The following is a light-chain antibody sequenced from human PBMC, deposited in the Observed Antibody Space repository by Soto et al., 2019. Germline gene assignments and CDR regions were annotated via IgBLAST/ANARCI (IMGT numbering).Light chain of an antibody. CDR2: EVS. CDR3: SSFTRSNTWV. Sequence: QSVLTQPASVSGSPGQSITISCTGTSSDVGGYNYVSWYQQHPGEVPKLLIYEVSNRPSGVSIRFSGSKSGNTASLTVSGLQAEDEADYYCSSFTRSNTWVIGGGTKLTVL. CDR1: SSDVGGYNY. V-gene: IGLV2-14*01. J-gene: IGLJ3*02.